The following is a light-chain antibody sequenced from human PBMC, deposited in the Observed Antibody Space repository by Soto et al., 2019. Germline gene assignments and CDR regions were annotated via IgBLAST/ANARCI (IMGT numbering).Light chain of an antibody. Sequence: DIQMTQSPSSLSASVGDRVTITCRARQSISTYLNWYQQRPGKAPKLLISIASRLQSGVPSRFSGSGSGTDFTLTISSLQPEDFASYSCQQSYSTPYTFGQGTKLEI. V-gene: IGKV1-39*01. J-gene: IGKJ2*01. CDR2: IAS. CDR3: QQSYSTPYT. CDR1: QSISTY.